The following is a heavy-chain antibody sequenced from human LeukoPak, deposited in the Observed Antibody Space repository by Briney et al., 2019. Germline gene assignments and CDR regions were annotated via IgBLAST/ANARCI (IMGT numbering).Heavy chain of an antibody. Sequence: GGSLRLSCAASGFTFSSYTMSWVRQAPGKGLEWVSSISGSSDSRYHADSVRGRFSISRDNSKNTVYLQMNSLRAEDTAVYYCAKDLVVSFSDFWSGYPLDYWGQGTLVTVSS. CDR2: ISGSSDSR. CDR3: AKDLVVSFSDFWSGYPLDY. CDR1: GFTFSSYT. D-gene: IGHD3-3*01. V-gene: IGHV3-23*01. J-gene: IGHJ4*02.